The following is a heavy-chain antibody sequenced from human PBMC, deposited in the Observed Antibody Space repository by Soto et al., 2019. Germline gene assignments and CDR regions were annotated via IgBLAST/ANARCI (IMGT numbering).Heavy chain of an antibody. CDR1: GYTFTSYA. CDR3: ARPYGDYYSYYLDV. D-gene: IGHD4-17*01. V-gene: IGHV1-3*01. J-gene: IGHJ6*03. CDR2: INGGNGNT. Sequence: QVQLVQAGAEVKKPGASVKVSCKASGYTFTSYAMLWVREAPGQRLAWIGWINGGNGNTKYLQKFQGRVPITRDTSASPAYMELSSLRSEDTAGYYCARPYGDYYSYYLDVWGKGTTVPVSS.